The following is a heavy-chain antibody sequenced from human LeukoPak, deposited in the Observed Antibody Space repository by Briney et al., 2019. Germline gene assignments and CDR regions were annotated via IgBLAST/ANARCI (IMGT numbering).Heavy chain of an antibody. Sequence: PGGSLRLSCAASGFTFSTYIMNWVRQAPGKGLEWVSYISTSTTTIYYADSVKGRFTISRDNAKNSLYLQMNSLRAEDTAVYYCARVGYTGWNWGLDYWGQGTLVTVSS. J-gene: IGHJ4*02. D-gene: IGHD5-24*01. CDR2: ISTSTTTI. CDR3: ARVGYTGWNWGLDY. CDR1: GFTFSTYI. V-gene: IGHV3-48*01.